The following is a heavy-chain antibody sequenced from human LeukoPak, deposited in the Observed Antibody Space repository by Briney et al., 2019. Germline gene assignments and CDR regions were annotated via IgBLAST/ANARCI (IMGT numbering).Heavy chain of an antibody. CDR1: GGSFSGYY. CDR3: ASWWLAAASGVNY. CDR2: INRSGST. V-gene: IGHV4-34*01. D-gene: IGHD6-13*01. Sequence: PSETLSLTCAVYGGSFSGYYWSWIRQPPGKGLEWIGEINRSGSTNYNPSLKSRVTISVDTSKNQFSLKLSSVTAADTAVYYCASWWLAAASGVNYWGQGTLVTVSS. J-gene: IGHJ4*02.